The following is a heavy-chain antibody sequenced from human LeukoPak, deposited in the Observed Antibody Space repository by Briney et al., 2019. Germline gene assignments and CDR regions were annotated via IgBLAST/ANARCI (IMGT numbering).Heavy chain of an antibody. J-gene: IGHJ4*02. CDR3: ATGRSGWLIDY. Sequence: VASVKASCKASGYTFTTYDINWVRQATGQGLEWMGWMSPNSGNTGYAQNFQGRVTMTRNTSINTAYMELSSLRSEDTAVYYCATGRSGWLIDYWGQGTLVTVSS. CDR1: GYTFTTYD. D-gene: IGHD6-13*01. V-gene: IGHV1-8*01. CDR2: MSPNSGNT.